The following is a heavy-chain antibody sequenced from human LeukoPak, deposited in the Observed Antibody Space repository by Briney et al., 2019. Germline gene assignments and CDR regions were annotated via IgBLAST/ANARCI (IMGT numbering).Heavy chain of an antibody. CDR1: GFTFSSYA. D-gene: IGHD1-26*01. Sequence: GGSLRLSCAASGFTFSSYAMRWVRQAPGKGLEWVSAISGSGGSTYYADSVKGRFTISRDNCKNTLYLQMNSLRAEDTAVYYCAKDQNSGSYGYWGQGTLVTVSS. CDR3: AKDQNSGSYGY. J-gene: IGHJ4*02. CDR2: ISGSGGST. V-gene: IGHV3-23*01.